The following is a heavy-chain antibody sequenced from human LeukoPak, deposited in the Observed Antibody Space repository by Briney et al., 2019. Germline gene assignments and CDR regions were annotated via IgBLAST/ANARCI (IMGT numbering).Heavy chain of an antibody. V-gene: IGHV4-59*01. Sequence: SETLSLTCTVSGGSISSYYWSWIRQPPGKGLEWIGYIYYSGSTNYNPSLKSRVTISVYTSKNQFSLKLSSVTAADTAVYYCARSLGLLDAFDIWGQGTMVTVSS. CDR2: IYYSGST. J-gene: IGHJ3*02. CDR1: GGSISSYY. CDR3: ARSLGLLDAFDI. D-gene: IGHD2-15*01.